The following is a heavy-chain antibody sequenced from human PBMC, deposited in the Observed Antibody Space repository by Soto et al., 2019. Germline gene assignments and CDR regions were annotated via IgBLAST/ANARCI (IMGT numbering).Heavy chain of an antibody. CDR3: AQLGWDLDSWLSFDY. D-gene: IGHD3-9*01. CDR2: ISAYNGNT. Sequence: VQLVQSGAEVKKPGASVKVSCKASGYTFTSYGISWVRQAPGQGLEWMGWISAYNGNTNYAQKLQGRVTMTTDTTTSTAYMELRSRRSDDTAVYYCAQLGWDLDSWLSFDYWGQGTLVTDSS. J-gene: IGHJ4*02. CDR1: GYTFTSYG. V-gene: IGHV1-18*01.